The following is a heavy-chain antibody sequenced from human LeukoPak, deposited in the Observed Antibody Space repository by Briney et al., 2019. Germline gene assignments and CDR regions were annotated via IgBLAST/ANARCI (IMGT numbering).Heavy chain of an antibody. D-gene: IGHD3-22*01. CDR1: GYTLTELS. CDR3: ATDSKGDTSGYYGKNNAFDI. Sequence: GASVKVSCKVSGYTLTELSMHWVRQAPGKGLEWMGGFDPEDGDTIYAQKFQGRVTMTEDTSTDTAYMELSSLRSEDTAVYYCATDSKGDTSGYYGKNNAFDIWGQGTMVTVSS. CDR2: FDPEDGDT. V-gene: IGHV1-24*01. J-gene: IGHJ3*02.